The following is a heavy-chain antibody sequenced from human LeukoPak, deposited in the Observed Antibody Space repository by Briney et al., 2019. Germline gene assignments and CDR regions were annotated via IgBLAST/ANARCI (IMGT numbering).Heavy chain of an antibody. Sequence: GGSLRLSCAASGFAFSSYAMSWVRQAPEKGLEYVSGISNTGGRTYYADSMKGRFTISRDNSKNTVYLQMNSLRAEDTAVYYCAKDCCGTSLFDYWGQGTLVTVSS. D-gene: IGHD2-21*01. CDR1: GFAFSSYA. J-gene: IGHJ4*02. CDR2: ISNTGGRT. V-gene: IGHV3-23*01. CDR3: AKDCCGTSLFDY.